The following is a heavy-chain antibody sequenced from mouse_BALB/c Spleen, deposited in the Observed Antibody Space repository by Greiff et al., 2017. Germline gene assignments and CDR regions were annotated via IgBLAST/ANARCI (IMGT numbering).Heavy chain of an antibody. D-gene: IGHD2-4*01. Sequence: EVMLVESGGGLVKPGGSLKLSCAASGFTFSSYAMSWVRQTPEKRLEWVASISSGGSTYYPDSAKGRFTISSDNARNILYLQMSSLRSEDTAMYYCARGASITTVFAYWGQGTLVTVSA. V-gene: IGHV5-6-5*01. CDR1: GFTFSSYA. CDR3: ARGASITTVFAY. CDR2: ISSGGST. J-gene: IGHJ3*01.